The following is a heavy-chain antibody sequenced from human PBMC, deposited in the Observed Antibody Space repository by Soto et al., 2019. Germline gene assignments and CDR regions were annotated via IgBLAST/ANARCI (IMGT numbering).Heavy chain of an antibody. J-gene: IGHJ4*02. CDR2: FDPEDGET. Sequence: GASVKVSCKVSGYTLTELSMHWARQAPGKGLEWMGGFDPEDGETIYAQKFQGRVTMTEDTSTDTAYMELSSLRSEDTAVYYCATGRSGYSSGWYDEYWGQVTLVTVSS. CDR1: GYTLTELS. V-gene: IGHV1-24*01. CDR3: ATGRSGYSSGWYDEY. D-gene: IGHD6-19*01.